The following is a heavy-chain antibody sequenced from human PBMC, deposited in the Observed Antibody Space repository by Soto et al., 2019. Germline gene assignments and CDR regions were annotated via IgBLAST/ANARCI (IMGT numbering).Heavy chain of an antibody. V-gene: IGHV1-69*18. CDR1: GGTFSSYA. Sequence: QVQLVQSEAEVKKPGSSVKVSCKTSGGTFSSYAFSWVRQAPGQGLEWMGRIIPILGTSNYAQKFQGRVTITADESTSTPYMELSMLRSEDMAVYYCARDGAKRDIVRADYFDYWGQGTLVTVSS. D-gene: IGHD2-2*01. CDR2: IIPILGTS. CDR3: ARDGAKRDIVRADYFDY. J-gene: IGHJ4*02.